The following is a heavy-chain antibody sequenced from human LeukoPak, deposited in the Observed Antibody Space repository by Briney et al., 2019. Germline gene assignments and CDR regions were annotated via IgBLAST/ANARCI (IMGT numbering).Heavy chain of an antibody. CDR3: AAASMIVGGDFDY. CDR2: ISSSSSTI. V-gene: IGHV3-48*02. D-gene: IGHD3-22*01. CDR1: GFTFSSYS. Sequence: GGSLRLSCAASGFTFSSYSMNWVRQAPGKGLKWVSYISSSSSTIYYADSVKGRFTISRDNAKNSLYLQMNSLRDEDTAVYYCAAASMIVGGDFDYWGQGTLVTVSS. J-gene: IGHJ4*02.